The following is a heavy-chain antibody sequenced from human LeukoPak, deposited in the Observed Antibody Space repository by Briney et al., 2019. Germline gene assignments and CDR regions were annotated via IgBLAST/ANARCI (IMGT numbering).Heavy chain of an antibody. CDR1: GFTFSSYA. Sequence: GGSLRLSCAASGFTFSSYAMHWVRQAPGKGLEWVAVISYDGSNKYYADSVKGRFTISRDNSKNTLYLQMNSLRVEDTAVYYCARGRAGLLRYFDFWGQGTLVTVSS. D-gene: IGHD3-9*01. V-gene: IGHV3-30-3*01. CDR2: ISYDGSNK. J-gene: IGHJ4*02. CDR3: ARGRAGLLRYFDF.